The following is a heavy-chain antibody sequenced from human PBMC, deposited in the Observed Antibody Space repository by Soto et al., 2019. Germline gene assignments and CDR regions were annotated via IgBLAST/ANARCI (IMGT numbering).Heavy chain of an antibody. J-gene: IGHJ6*02. CDR2: IYHSGST. V-gene: IGHV4-30-2*01. D-gene: IGHD5-12*01. Sequence: QLQLQESGSGLVKPSQTLSLTCAVSGGSISSGGYSWSWIRQPPGKGLEWIGYIYHSGSTYYNPSLKSRGTISVDGSKNQFSLKLSSVTAADTAVYYCARRRGFPYYYGMDVWGQGTTVTVSS. CDR1: GGSISSGGYS. CDR3: ARRRGFPYYYGMDV.